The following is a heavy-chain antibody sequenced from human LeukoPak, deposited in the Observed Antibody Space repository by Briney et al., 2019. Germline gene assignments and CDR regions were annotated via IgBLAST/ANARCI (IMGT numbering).Heavy chain of an antibody. CDR1: GFTFSSYG. J-gene: IGHJ6*03. Sequence: PGGSLRLSCAASGFTFSSYGMHWVRQAPGKGLEWVAVIWYGGSNKYYADSVKGRFTISRDNSKNTLYLQMNSLRAEDTAVYYCAKEERRDTAMDYYYYTDVWGKGTTVTVSS. CDR3: AKEERRDTAMDYYYYTDV. D-gene: IGHD5-18*01. CDR2: IWYGGSNK. V-gene: IGHV3-30*02.